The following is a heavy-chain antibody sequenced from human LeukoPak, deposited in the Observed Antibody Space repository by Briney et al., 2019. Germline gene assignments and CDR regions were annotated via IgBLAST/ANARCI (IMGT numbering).Heavy chain of an antibody. V-gene: IGHV3-7*01. J-gene: IGHJ6*02. CDR1: GFTFSSYW. CDR2: IKQDGSEK. Sequence: PGGSLRLSCAASGFTFSSYWMSWVRQAPGKGLEWVANIKQDGSEKYYVDSVKGRLTISRDNAKNSLYLQMNSLRAEDTAVYYCARDGLTHTYYDFWSGYNYYYYGMDVWGQGTTVTVSS. CDR3: ARDGLTHTYYDFWSGYNYYYYGMDV. D-gene: IGHD3-3*01.